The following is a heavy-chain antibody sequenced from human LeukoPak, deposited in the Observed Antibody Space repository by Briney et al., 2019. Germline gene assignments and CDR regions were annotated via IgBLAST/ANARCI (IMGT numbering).Heavy chain of an antibody. CDR3: ARGQGSGYERWFDY. V-gene: IGHV4-34*01. CDR2: INHSGST. J-gene: IGHJ4*02. Sequence: PSETLSLTCAVYGGSFSGYYWSWIRQPPGKGLDWIGEINHSGSTNYNPSLKSRVTISVDTSKNQFSLQLSSVTAADTAVYYCARGQGSGYERWFDYWGQGTLVPVSS. CDR1: GGSFSGYY. D-gene: IGHD5-12*01.